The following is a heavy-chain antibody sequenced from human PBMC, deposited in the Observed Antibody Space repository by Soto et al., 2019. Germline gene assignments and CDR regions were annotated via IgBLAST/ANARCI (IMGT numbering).Heavy chain of an antibody. CDR3: SRAPFASGSGWYDS. J-gene: IGHJ5*01. V-gene: IGHV1-46*03. CDR2: INPSSGST. D-gene: IGHD6-19*01. Sequence: ASVKVSCKASGYTFTTYYIHWVRQAPGQGLEWMGIINPSSGSTSSAQKFQGRVTMTRDTSTSTVYMELSSLGSDDTAVYYCSRAPFASGSGWYDSWGQGTLVTVSS. CDR1: GYTFTTYY.